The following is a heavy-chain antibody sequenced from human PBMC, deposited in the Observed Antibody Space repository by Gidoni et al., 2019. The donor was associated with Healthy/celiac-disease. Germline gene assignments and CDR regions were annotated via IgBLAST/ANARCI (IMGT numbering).Heavy chain of an antibody. D-gene: IGHD3-22*01. Sequence: EVQLVESGGGLVKPGGSLRLSCAASGSTFSRYSMNWVRQAPGKGLEWVSSISSSSSYIYYADSVKGRFTISRDNAKNSLYLQMNSLRAEDTAVYYCARDSEVGYYDSSGYGDWGQGTLVTVSS. CDR1: GSTFSRYS. CDR3: ARDSEVGYYDSSGYGD. V-gene: IGHV3-21*01. CDR2: ISSSSSYI. J-gene: IGHJ4*02.